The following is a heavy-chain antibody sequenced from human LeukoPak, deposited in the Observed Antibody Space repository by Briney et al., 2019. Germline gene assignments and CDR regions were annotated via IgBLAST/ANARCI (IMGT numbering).Heavy chain of an antibody. D-gene: IGHD1-1*01. CDR2: INHSEST. Sequence: SETLSLTCAVYGGSFSGFHWSWIRQPPGKGLEWIGEINHSESTNYNASLKSRVTISVDTSKNQFSLKLSSVTAADTAIYYCARVGYTRGSIDYWGQGTLVTVSS. CDR3: ARVGYTRGSIDY. J-gene: IGHJ4*02. CDR1: GGSFSGFH. V-gene: IGHV4-34*01.